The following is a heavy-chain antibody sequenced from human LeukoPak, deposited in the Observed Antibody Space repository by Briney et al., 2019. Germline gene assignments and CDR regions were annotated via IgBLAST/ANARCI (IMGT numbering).Heavy chain of an antibody. Sequence: ASVKVSCMASGYTFTSYYMHWVRQAPGQGLEWMGWINPRIGDTNYAQKFQGRVTMTRDTSISTVYMELSSLRSDDTAVYYCARDWGLLRAGAYWGQGTLVTVPS. CDR3: ARDWGLLRAGAY. J-gene: IGHJ4*02. CDR1: GYTFTSYY. V-gene: IGHV1-2*02. D-gene: IGHD3-22*01. CDR2: INPRIGDT.